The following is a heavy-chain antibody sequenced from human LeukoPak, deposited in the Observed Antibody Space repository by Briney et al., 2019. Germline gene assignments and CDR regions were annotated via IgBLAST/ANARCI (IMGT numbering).Heavy chain of an antibody. D-gene: IGHD2-15*01. CDR3: AKSRARRDGSAGSIDH. J-gene: IGHJ4*02. CDR1: GFTFSDYA. V-gene: IGHV3-23*01. CDR2: ISGSNGRT. Sequence: QPGGSLRLSCVASGFTFSDYAMSWVRQPPGKGLEWVSGISGSNGRTYYAGSVKGRFTISRDNSKNTLYLQMNSLRAEDTAVYYCAKSRARRDGSAGSIDHWGQGTLVTVSS.